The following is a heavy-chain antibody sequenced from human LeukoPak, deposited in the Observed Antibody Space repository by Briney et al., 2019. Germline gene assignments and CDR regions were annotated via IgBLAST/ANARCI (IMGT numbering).Heavy chain of an antibody. D-gene: IGHD4-23*01. CDR1: GGSFSGYY. CDR2: INHSGST. V-gene: IGHV4-34*01. J-gene: IGHJ6*02. CDR3: ARGDYGGKVHYGMDV. Sequence: SETLSLTCAVYGGSFSGYYWSWIRQPPGKGLEWIGEINHSGSTNYNPSLKSRVTISVDTSKNQFSLKLSSVTAADTAVYYCARGDYGGKVHYGMDVWGQGTTVTVSS.